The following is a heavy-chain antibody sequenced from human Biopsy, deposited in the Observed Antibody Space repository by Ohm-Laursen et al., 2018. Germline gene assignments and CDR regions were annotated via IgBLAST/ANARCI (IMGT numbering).Heavy chain of an antibody. Sequence: TLSLACSVSGGSIISYYWTWIRQPPGKGLEWIGHVYNGGITNYNPSLKSRVTISKDTSKNQFSLQVNSVTAADTAVYYCARTPRDSFWSGSYKRGLWFDPWGQGTLVIVSS. CDR3: ARTPRDSFWSGSYKRGLWFDP. CDR2: VYNGGIT. CDR1: GGSIISYY. V-gene: IGHV4-59*01. J-gene: IGHJ5*02. D-gene: IGHD3-3*01.